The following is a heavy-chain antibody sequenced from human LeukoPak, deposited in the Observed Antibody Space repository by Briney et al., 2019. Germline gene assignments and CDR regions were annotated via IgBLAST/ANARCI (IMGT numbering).Heavy chain of an antibody. CDR3: ARDPRTVAYCGGDCYPDY. J-gene: IGHJ4*02. V-gene: IGHV3-21*01. CDR1: GFTISSYS. D-gene: IGHD2-21*02. Sequence: AGSLRLSCAASGFTISSYSMNWVRQAPGKGLEWVSSISSSSYIYYADSVKGRFTISRDNAKNSLYLQMNSLRAEDTAVYYCARDPRTVAYCGGDCYPDYWGQGTLVTVSS. CDR2: ISSSSYI.